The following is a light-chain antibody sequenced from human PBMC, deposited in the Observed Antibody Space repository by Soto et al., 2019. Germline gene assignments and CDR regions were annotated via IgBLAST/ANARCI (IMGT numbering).Light chain of an antibody. CDR3: QHYNNWPLT. V-gene: IGKV3D-15*01. CDR2: GAS. CDR1: QSVSSN. Sequence: EIMLTQSPGTLAVSAGGGATVGCRASQSVSSNLAWYQQKPGQAPRLLIYGASSRATGIPDRFSGSGSGTEFTLTISSLQSEDFAVYYCQHYNNWPLTFGGGTKVDIK. J-gene: IGKJ4*01.